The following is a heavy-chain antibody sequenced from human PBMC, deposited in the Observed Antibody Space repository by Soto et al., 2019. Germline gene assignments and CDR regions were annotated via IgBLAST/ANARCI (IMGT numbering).Heavy chain of an antibody. V-gene: IGHV3-11*06. Sequence: LRLSCAASGFTFSDYYMSWIRQAPGKGLEWVSHISSSSSYTNYADSVKGRFTISRDNAKNSLYLQMNSLRAEDTAVYYCAAHPLSYYYDTSRAFDIWGQGTMVTVSS. D-gene: IGHD3-22*01. J-gene: IGHJ3*02. CDR2: ISSSSSYT. CDR1: GFTFSDYY. CDR3: AAHPLSYYYDTSRAFDI.